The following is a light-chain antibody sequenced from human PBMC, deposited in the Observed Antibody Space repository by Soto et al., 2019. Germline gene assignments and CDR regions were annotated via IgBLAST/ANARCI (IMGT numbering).Light chain of an antibody. CDR2: QDT. Sequence: SYELTQPPSVSVSPGQTATITCSGDKLGDKYASWYQQKPGQTPVLVIYQDTKRPSGIPERFSGSNSGNTATLTISATQAMDEADYYCQAWDSSTHVVFGGGTKLTV. V-gene: IGLV3-1*01. J-gene: IGLJ2*01. CDR1: KLGDKY. CDR3: QAWDSSTHVV.